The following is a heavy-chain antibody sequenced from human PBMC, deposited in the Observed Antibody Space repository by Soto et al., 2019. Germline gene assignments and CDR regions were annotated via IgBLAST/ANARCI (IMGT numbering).Heavy chain of an antibody. J-gene: IGHJ4*02. CDR1: GFTFSSYA. Sequence: GWSLRLSCAASGFTFSSYAMSWVRQAPGKGLEWVSAISGSGDRTSYVDSVKGRFTISRDDSTNTLYLQMSSLRAEDTAIYYCANQHAMVSNDYWGQGTLVTVSS. CDR2: ISGSGDRT. V-gene: IGHV3-23*01. D-gene: IGHD2-8*01. CDR3: ANQHAMVSNDY.